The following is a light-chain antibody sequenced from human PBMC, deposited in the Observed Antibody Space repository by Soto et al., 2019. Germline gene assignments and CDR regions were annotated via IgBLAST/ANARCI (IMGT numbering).Light chain of an antibody. Sequence: QSVLTQPPSVSGAPGQRVTISCTGSSYNIGAGYDVHWYQQLPGTAPKLLIYGNSNRPSGVPDRFSGSKSGTSASLAITGLQAEDEADYYCQSYDRSLSGSVFGGGTKLTVL. CDR1: SYNIGAGYD. J-gene: IGLJ2*01. V-gene: IGLV1-40*01. CDR3: QSYDRSLSGSV. CDR2: GNS.